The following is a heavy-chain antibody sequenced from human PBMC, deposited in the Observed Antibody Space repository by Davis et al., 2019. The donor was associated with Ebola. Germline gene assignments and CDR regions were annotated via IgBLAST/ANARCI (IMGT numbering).Heavy chain of an antibody. CDR2: ISSSGSTL. D-gene: IGHD2-21*02. CDR1: GFTFSDYY. V-gene: IGHV3-11*01. J-gene: IGHJ4*02. CDR3: ARVSSSGGDCSN. Sequence: GESLKISCAASGFTFSDYYMTWIRQAQGKGLEWVSYISSSGSTLYYADSVKGRFTISRDNAKNSLYLQMNSLRADDTAVYFCARVSSSGGDCSNWGQGTLVTVSS.